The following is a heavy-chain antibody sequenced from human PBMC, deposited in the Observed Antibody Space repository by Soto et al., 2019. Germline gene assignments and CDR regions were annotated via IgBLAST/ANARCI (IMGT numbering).Heavy chain of an antibody. D-gene: IGHD3-9*01. Sequence: QVQLQESGPGLVKPSQTLSLTCTVSGGSINSGNYFWSWIRQPPGKGLEWIGYIYYSGNTYYNPYPTTRVSPTVAASQYPFSLWLRSVTAADTAVYYCARVLGDDLLTGYSDGDTALGIFDLWGRGTLVTVSS. CDR2: IYYSGNT. CDR1: GGSINSGNYF. J-gene: IGHJ4*02. V-gene: IGHV4-30-4*01. CDR3: ARVLGDDLLTGYSDGDTALGIFDL.